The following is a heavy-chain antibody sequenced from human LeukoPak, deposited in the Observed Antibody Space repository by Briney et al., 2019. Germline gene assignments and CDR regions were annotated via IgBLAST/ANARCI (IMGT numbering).Heavy chain of an antibody. V-gene: IGHV4-31*03. CDR3: ARSCPDYYDSSGYRPFDY. CDR2: IYYSGST. D-gene: IGHD3-22*01. Sequence: SQTLSLTCTVSGGSISSGGYYWSWIRQHPGKGLEWIGDIYYSGSTYYNPSLKSRVTISVDTSKNQFSLKLSSVTAADTAVYYCARSCPDYYDSSGYRPFDYWGQGTLVTVSS. J-gene: IGHJ4*02. CDR1: GGSISSGGYY.